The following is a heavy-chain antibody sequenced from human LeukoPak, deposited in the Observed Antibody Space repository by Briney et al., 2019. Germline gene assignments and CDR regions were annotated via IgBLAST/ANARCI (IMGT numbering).Heavy chain of an antibody. V-gene: IGHV3-21*01. D-gene: IGHD3-3*01. CDR3: ARAYDFWSGFDY. J-gene: IGHJ4*02. Sequence: GGSLRLSCAASGFTSSSYSINWVRQAPGKGLEWVSSISSSSSSYIYYADSVKGRFTISRDNAKNSLYLQMNSLRAEDTAVYYCARAYDFWSGFDYWGQGTLVTVSS. CDR1: GFTSSSYS. CDR2: ISSSSSSYI.